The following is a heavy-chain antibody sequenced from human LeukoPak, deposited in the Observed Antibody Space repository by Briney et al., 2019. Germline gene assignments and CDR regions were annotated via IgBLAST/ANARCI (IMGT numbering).Heavy chain of an antibody. Sequence: GGSLRLSCAASGLTFSSYAMSWVRQAPGKGLEWVSAISGSGGSTYYADSVKGRFTISRDNSKNTLYLQMNSLRAEDTAVYYCAKTEGGPPVAGPVGWFDYWGQGTLVTVSS. V-gene: IGHV3-23*01. J-gene: IGHJ5*01. CDR1: GLTFSSYA. CDR3: AKTEGGPPVAGPVGWFDY. CDR2: ISGSGGST. D-gene: IGHD6-19*01.